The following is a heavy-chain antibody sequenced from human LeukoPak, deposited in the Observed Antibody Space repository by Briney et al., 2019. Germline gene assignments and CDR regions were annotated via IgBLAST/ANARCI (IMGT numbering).Heavy chain of an antibody. CDR1: GGSISSYY. CDR3: ARGGWELFDY. Sequence: PSETLSLTCTVSGGSISSYYWSWIRPPPGKGLEWIGYIYYSGSTNYNPSLKSRVTISVDTSKNQFSLKLNSVTAADTAVYYCARGGWELFDYWGQGTLVTVSS. D-gene: IGHD1-7*01. CDR2: IYYSGST. V-gene: IGHV4-59*01. J-gene: IGHJ4*02.